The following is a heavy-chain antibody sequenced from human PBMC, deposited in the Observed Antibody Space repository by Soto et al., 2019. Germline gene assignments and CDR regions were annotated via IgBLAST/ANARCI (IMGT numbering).Heavy chain of an antibody. CDR2: INSDGSSI. V-gene: IGHV3-74*01. Sequence: EVQLVESGGDLVQPGGFLRLSCATSGVTFSRYWMHWVRQVPGKGLVWVSRINSDGSSISYSDSVKGRFTISRDNAKNTLYLQMNSLRVDDTAVYYCARLPVDTITSLDYWGQGTLVTVSS. J-gene: IGHJ4*02. CDR3: ARLPVDTITSLDY. CDR1: GVTFSRYW. D-gene: IGHD3-3*01.